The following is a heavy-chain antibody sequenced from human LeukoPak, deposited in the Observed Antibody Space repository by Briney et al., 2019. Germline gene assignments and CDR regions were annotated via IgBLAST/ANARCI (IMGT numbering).Heavy chain of an antibody. V-gene: IGHV4-39*01. CDR2: IYYSGST. CDR1: GASISSSSYY. Sequence: SETLSLTCTVSGASISSSSYYWGWIRQPPGKGLEWIGSIYYSGSTYYNPSLKSRLTIPVDTSKNQFSLKLSSVTAADTAMYYCARHDLRGNRHFASGGQGTLVTVSS. D-gene: IGHD1/OR15-1a*01. J-gene: IGHJ4*02. CDR3: ARHDLRGNRHFAS.